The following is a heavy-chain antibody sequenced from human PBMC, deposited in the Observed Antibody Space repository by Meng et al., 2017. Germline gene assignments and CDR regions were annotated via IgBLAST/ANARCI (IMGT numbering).Heavy chain of an antibody. CDR2: IIPIFGTA. D-gene: IGHD5-24*01. Sequence: VTLVRAGAAGKTPGSSAKVSCKASGGTFSSYSVSWVRQAPGQGLEWMGGIIPIFGTANYAQKFQGRVTITADESTSTAYMELSSLRSEDTAVYYCARVLRDGYNLGYWGQGTLVTVSS. J-gene: IGHJ4*02. CDR3: ARVLRDGYNLGY. V-gene: IGHV1-69*01. CDR1: GGTFSSYS.